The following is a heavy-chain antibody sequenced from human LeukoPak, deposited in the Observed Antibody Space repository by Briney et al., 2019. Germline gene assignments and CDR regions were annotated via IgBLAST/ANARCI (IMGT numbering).Heavy chain of an antibody. CDR3: ARNYYDRSGYSDTFDY. D-gene: IGHD3-22*01. J-gene: IGHJ4*02. CDR2: ISHDGSNE. Sequence: GGSLRLSCAASGFTFSSSAMHWVRQAPGKGLEWVAFISHDGSNEYYADSVKGRFTISRDSSKNTLYLQMNSLRAEDTAVYYCARNYYDRSGYSDTFDYWGQGTLVSVSS. V-gene: IGHV3-30*04. CDR1: GFTFSSSA.